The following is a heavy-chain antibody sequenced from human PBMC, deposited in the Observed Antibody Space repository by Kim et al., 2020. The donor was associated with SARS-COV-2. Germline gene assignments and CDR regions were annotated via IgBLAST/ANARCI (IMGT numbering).Heavy chain of an antibody. CDR1: GFTFSSYG. CDR2: ISYDGSNK. CDR3: AKDHLHSSGFDY. J-gene: IGHJ4*02. V-gene: IGHV3-30*18. D-gene: IGHD3-22*01. Sequence: GGSLRLSCAASGFTFSSYGMHWVRQAPGKGLEWVAVISYDGSNKYYADSVKGRFTISRDNSKNTLYLQMNSLRAEDTAVYYCAKDHLHSSGFDYWGQGTL.